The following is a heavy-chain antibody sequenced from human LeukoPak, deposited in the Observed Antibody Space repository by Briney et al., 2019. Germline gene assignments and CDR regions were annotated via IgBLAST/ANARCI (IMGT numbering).Heavy chain of an antibody. Sequence: PSETLSLTCTVSGGSISSYYWSWIRQPAGKGLEWLWRIYTSGSTNYNPSLKSRVTISVDKSKNQFSLKLSSVTAADTAVYYCAREGIAASRYFQHWGQGTLVTVSS. CDR2: IYTSGST. CDR3: AREGIAASRYFQH. J-gene: IGHJ1*01. D-gene: IGHD6-13*01. V-gene: IGHV4-4*07. CDR1: GGSISSYY.